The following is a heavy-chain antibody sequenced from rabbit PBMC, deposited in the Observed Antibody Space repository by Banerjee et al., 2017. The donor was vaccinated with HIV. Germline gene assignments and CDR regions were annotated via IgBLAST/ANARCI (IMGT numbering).Heavy chain of an antibody. D-gene: IGHD1-1*01. CDR3: ARDLTGVIGWNFNL. V-gene: IGHV1S40*01. Sequence: QSLEESGGDLVKPGASLTLTCKASGIDFSSGYDMCWVRQAPGKGLEWIACIYADSHTYYASWAQGRFTVSKTSSTTVTLQMTSLTAADTATYFCARDLTGVIGWNFNLWGQGTLVTVS. J-gene: IGHJ4*01. CDR1: GIDFSSGYD. CDR2: IYADSHT.